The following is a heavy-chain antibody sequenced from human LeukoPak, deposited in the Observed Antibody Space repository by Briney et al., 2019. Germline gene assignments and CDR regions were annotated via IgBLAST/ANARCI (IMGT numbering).Heavy chain of an antibody. CDR3: ASRKSSEWQLVALGY. V-gene: IGHV1-69*05. Sequence: ASVKVSCKASGGTFSSYAISWVRQAPGQGLEWMGRIIPIFGTANYAQKFQGRVTITTDESTSTAYMELSSLRSEDTAVYYCASRKSSEWQLVALGYWGQGTLVTVSS. J-gene: IGHJ4*02. D-gene: IGHD1-26*01. CDR1: GGTFSSYA. CDR2: IIPIFGTA.